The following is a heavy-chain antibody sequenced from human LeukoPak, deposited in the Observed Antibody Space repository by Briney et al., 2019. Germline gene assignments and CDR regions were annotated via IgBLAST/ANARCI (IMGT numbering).Heavy chain of an antibody. CDR3: VRDSHYYDTSDPKYRLDY. J-gene: IGHJ4*02. Sequence: GGSLRLSCAASGFTFSDHTMSWIRQSPGKGLEWVAYITSGGSPMYYVDSVKGRSTISRDNAKNSLYLEVHSLRAEDTAVYYCVRDSHYYDTSDPKYRLDYWGQGTLVAVSS. CDR2: ITSGGSPM. CDR1: GFTFSDHT. V-gene: IGHV3-11*04. D-gene: IGHD3-22*01.